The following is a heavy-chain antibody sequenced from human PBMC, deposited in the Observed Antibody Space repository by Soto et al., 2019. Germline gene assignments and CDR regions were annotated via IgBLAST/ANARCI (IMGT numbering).Heavy chain of an antibody. V-gene: IGHV1-69*12. CDR3: ARERSVGYCITTTCPKPFYYYAMDV. Sequence: QFQLVQSGAEVKKPGSSLKVSCKASGGTFTNYAFSWVRQAPGQGPEWMGGISPIFGTPDYAQKFQGRVIITADESTRTVSMELNSLRSDDTAVYYCARERSVGYCITTTCPKPFYYYAMDVWGHGTTVTVSS. CDR1: GGTFTNYA. D-gene: IGHD2-2*01. J-gene: IGHJ6*02. CDR2: ISPIFGTP.